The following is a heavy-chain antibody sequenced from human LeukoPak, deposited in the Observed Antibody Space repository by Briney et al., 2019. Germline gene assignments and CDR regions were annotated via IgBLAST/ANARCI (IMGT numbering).Heavy chain of an antibody. CDR3: AREFSRRHYVWGSYPPPGY. CDR1: GYTFTSHY. V-gene: IGHV1-46*01. J-gene: IGHJ4*02. Sequence: ASVKVSCKASGYTFTSHYMHWVRQAPGQGLEWMGIINPSGGSTSYAQKFQGRVTMTRDTSTSTVYMELSSLRSEDTAVYYCAREFSRRHYVWGSYPPPGYWGQGTLVTVSS. D-gene: IGHD3-16*02. CDR2: INPSGGST.